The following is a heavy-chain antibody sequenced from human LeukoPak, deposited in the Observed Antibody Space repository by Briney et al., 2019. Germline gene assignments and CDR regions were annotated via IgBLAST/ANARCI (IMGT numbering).Heavy chain of an antibody. CDR2: INCNSGGT. V-gene: IGHV1-2*06. CDR3: SRDLTSTPNWEFDY. Sequence: GAPVKVSCKASGYTLAVYFIHWARQAPGQGLEWVGRINCNSGGTEFAQKFQGRVTMTRDTSISTAYVEVSRLKSDDTAVYFCSRDLTSTPNWEFDYWGQGTLVTVSS. D-gene: IGHD1-26*01. J-gene: IGHJ4*02. CDR1: GYTLAVYF.